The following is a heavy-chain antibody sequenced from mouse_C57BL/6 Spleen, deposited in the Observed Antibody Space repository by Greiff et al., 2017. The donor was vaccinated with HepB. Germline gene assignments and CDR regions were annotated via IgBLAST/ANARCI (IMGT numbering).Heavy chain of an antibody. CDR1: GYTFTDYE. V-gene: IGHV1-15*01. CDR2: IDPETGGT. J-gene: IGHJ3*01. Sequence: QVQLQQSGAELVRPGASVTLSCKASGYTFTDYEMHWVKQTPVHGLEWIGAIDPETGGTAYNQKFKGKAILTADKSSSTAYMELRSLTSEDSAVYYCTSLGNYAVGAYWTQGTLVTVSA. CDR3: TSLGNYAVGAY. D-gene: IGHD2-1*01.